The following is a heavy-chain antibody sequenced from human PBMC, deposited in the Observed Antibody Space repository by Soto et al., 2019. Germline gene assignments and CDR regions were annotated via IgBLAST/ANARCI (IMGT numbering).Heavy chain of an antibody. CDR3: ARLRIAARKGYYYGMDV. J-gene: IGHJ6*02. D-gene: IGHD6-6*01. CDR1: GYSFTSYW. V-gene: IGHV5-51*01. CDR2: IYPGDSDT. Sequence: GESLKISCKGSGYSFTSYWIGWVRQMPGKGLEWMGTIYPGDSDTRYSPSFQGQVTISADKSISTAYLQWSSLKASDTAMYYCARLRIAARKGYYYGMDVWGQGTTVTVSS.